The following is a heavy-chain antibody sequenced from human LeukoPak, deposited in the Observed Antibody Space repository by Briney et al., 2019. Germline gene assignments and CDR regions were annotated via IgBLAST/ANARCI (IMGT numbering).Heavy chain of an antibody. Sequence: GESLKISCKDSGYSFTSYWIGWVRQLPGKGLDWMGIIYPVDSDTSYNTSFQGQATISADNSLTTAYLQWSSLKASDTAMYYCARLLGYCSGGSCYERAFDIWGQGTMVTVSS. J-gene: IGHJ3*02. D-gene: IGHD2-15*01. CDR2: IYPVDSDT. V-gene: IGHV5-51*01. CDR1: GYSFTSYW. CDR3: ARLLGYCSGGSCYERAFDI.